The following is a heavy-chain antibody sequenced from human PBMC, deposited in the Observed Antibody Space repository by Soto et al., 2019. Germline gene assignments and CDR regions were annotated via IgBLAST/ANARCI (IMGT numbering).Heavy chain of an antibody. CDR1: GGSISSTSYY. V-gene: IGHV4-39*01. Sequence: PSETLSLTCTVSGGSISSTSYYWGWFRQPPGKGLEWIGSIHYSGSTYYNPSLKSRVTISVDTSKNQFSLRLSSVTAADTAVYYCARHPPGVRYYYGMDVWGQGTTVTVS. D-gene: IGHD3-10*01. CDR3: ARHPPGVRYYYGMDV. CDR2: IHYSGST. J-gene: IGHJ6*02.